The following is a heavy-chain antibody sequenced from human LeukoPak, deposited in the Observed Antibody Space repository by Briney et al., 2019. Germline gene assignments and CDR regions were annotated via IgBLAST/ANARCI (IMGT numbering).Heavy chain of an antibody. CDR2: ISYDGSNK. CDR3: TTDPSRLWFGELLDY. J-gene: IGHJ4*02. V-gene: IGHV3-30-3*01. Sequence: GGSLRLSCAASGFTFSSYAMHWVRQAPGKGLEWVAVISYDGSNKYYADSVKGRFTISRDNSKNTLYLQMNSLKTEDTAVYYCTTDPSRLWFGELLDYWGQGTLVTVSS. D-gene: IGHD3-10*01. CDR1: GFTFSSYA.